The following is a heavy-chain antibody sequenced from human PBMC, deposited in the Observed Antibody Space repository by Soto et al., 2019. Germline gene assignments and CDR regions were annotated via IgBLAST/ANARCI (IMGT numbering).Heavy chain of an antibody. J-gene: IGHJ4*02. CDR2: IYYSGST. Sequence: SETLSLTCTVSGGSISPFYWSWVRQPPGKGLEWIGYIYYSGSTNYNTSLESRVTISVDATKTPVSLRLTPVTAADTVVYYCERVVGVATRTSASWGQGTVVTAS. V-gene: IGHV4-59*01. CDR3: ERVVGVATRTSAS. CDR1: GGSISPFY. D-gene: IGHD2-15*01.